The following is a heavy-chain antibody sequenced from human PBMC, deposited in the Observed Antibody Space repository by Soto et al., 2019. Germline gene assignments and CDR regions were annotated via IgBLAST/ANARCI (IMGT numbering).Heavy chain of an antibody. Sequence: QVQLQESGPGLVKPSETLSLTCTVSDDSSSSYKWSWIRQPPGRRLEWMGYIDSSGGTSYNPSLQSRVTITVDTSTKQSSLKLSSVTAADTAVYYCVRQGFGRLHGLVDVWGQGTTVTVSS. J-gene: IGHJ6*02. CDR3: VRQGFGRLHGLVDV. V-gene: IGHV4-59*08. CDR1: DDSSSSYK. D-gene: IGHD3-10*01. CDR2: IDSSGGT.